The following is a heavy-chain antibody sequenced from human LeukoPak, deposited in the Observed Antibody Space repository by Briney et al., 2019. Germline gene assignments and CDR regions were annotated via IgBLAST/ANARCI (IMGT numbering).Heavy chain of an antibody. CDR3: ASHDPSLPYGDYVVR. V-gene: IGHV5-51*01. CDR1: GYSFTSYW. CDR2: IYPGDSDT. Sequence: LGESLKISCKGSGYSFTSYWIGWVRQMPGKGLEWMGIIYPGDSDTRYSPSFQGQVTISADKSISTAYLQWSSLKASDTAMYYCASHDPSLPYGDYVVRWGQGTLVTVSS. J-gene: IGHJ4*02. D-gene: IGHD4-17*01.